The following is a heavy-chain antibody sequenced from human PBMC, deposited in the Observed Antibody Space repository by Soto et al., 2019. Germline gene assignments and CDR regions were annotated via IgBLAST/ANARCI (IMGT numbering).Heavy chain of an antibody. V-gene: IGHV4-59*08. CDR3: ARQAID. J-gene: IGHJ4*02. CDR2: VYYSGST. CDR1: GGSISDDY. Sequence: QVQLQESGPGLVKPSETLSLTCTVSGGSISDDYWSWFRQAPGKGLDWIGYVYYSGSTNYNPSLQSRVTMSVDTSKNQFSLKLSAVTAADTAVYYCARQAIDWGQGTLVTVSS.